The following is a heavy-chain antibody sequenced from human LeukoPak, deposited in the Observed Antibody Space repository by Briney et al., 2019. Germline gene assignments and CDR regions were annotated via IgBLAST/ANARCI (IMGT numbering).Heavy chain of an antibody. D-gene: IGHD2-8*02. J-gene: IGHJ6*02. Sequence: ASVKVSCKASGGTSSSYAISWVRQAPGQGLEWMGGIIPIFGTANYAQKFQGRVTITADESTSTAYMELSSLRSEDTAVYYCARRQMGTDYYYYGMDVWGQGTTVTVSS. CDR3: ARRQMGTDYYYYGMDV. CDR2: IIPIFGTA. CDR1: GGTSSSYA. V-gene: IGHV1-69*13.